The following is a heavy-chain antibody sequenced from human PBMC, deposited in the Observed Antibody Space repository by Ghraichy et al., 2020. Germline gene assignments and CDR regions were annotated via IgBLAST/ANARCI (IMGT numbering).Heavy chain of an antibody. CDR2: IYYSGST. V-gene: IGHV4-59*01. D-gene: IGHD3-22*01. Sequence: SETLSLTCTVSGGSISSYYWSWIRQPPGKGLEWIGYIYYSGSTNYNPSLKSRVTISVDTSKNQFSLKLSSVTAADTAVYYCARGYYYDSSGYYSSACDIWGQGTMATVSS. CDR3: ARGYYYDSSGYYSSACDI. J-gene: IGHJ3*02. CDR1: GGSISSYY.